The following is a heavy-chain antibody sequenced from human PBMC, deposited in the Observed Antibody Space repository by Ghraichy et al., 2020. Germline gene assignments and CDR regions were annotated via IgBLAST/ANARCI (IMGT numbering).Heavy chain of an antibody. CDR2: IYSGGST. CDR1: GFTVSSNY. J-gene: IGHJ3*02. V-gene: IGHV3-53*01. D-gene: IGHD2-2*01. Sequence: SCAASGFTVSSNYMSWVRQAPGKGLEWVSVIYSGGSTYYADSVKGRFTISRDNSKNTLYLQMNSLRAEDTAVYYCARAYQGGDAFDIWGQGTMVTVSS. CDR3: ARAYQGGDAFDI.